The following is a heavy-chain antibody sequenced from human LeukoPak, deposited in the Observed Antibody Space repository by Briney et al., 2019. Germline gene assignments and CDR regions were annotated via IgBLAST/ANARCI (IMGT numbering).Heavy chain of an antibody. D-gene: IGHD2-15*01. J-gene: IGHJ4*02. Sequence: GGSLRLSCAASGFTFSTYWMSWVRQAPGKGLEWVANIKQDGSEKYYVDSVKGRFTISRDDSKNTLSLQMNSLRAEDTAVYYCARKYCSGGSCYWVDDYWGQGTLVTVSS. V-gene: IGHV3-7*03. CDR2: IKQDGSEK. CDR3: ARKYCSGGSCYWVDDY. CDR1: GFTFSTYW.